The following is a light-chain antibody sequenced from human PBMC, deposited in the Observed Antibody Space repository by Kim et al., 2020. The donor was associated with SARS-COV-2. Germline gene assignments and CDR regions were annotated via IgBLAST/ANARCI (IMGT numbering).Light chain of an antibody. V-gene: IGLV2-14*03. Sequence: HTIALPSTGTSSDVDVYNNVAWYQQHPGKAPKLIIYDVTKRPSGVSDHFSGSKSGNTASLTISGLQAGDEADYYCGSYAGSSTWVFGGGTKVTVL. CDR2: DVT. CDR3: GSYAGSSTWV. J-gene: IGLJ3*02. CDR1: SSDVDVYNN.